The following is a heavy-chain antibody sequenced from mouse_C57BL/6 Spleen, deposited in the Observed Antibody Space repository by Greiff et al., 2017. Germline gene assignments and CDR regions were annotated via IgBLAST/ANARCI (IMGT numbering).Heavy chain of an antibody. D-gene: IGHD1-1*01. J-gene: IGHJ2*01. CDR2: INPYNGGT. V-gene: IGHV1-19*01. CDR1: GYTFTDYY. Sequence: VQLKQSGPVLVKPGASVKMSCKASGYTFTDYYMNWVKQSHGKSLEWIGVINPYNGGTSYNQKFKGKATLTVDKSSSTAYMELNSLTSEDSAVYYCAKRVSSYYFDYWGQGTTLTVSS. CDR3: AKRVSSYYFDY.